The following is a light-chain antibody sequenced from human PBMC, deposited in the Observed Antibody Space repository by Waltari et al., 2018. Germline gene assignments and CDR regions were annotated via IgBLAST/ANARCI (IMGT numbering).Light chain of an antibody. CDR3: QQYYSYPLLT. V-gene: IGKV1-8*01. CDR2: AAS. CDR1: QGISSY. Sequence: AIRITQSPSSLSASTGDRVTITCRASQGISSYLAWYQQKPGKAPKLLIYAASTLQSGVPSRFSGSGPGTDFTLTISCLQSEDFATYYCQQYYSYPLLTFGGGTKVEIK. J-gene: IGKJ4*01.